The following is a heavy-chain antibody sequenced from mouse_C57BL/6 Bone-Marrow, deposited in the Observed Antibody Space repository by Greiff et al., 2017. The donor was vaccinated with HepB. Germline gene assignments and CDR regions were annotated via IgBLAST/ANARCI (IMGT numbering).Heavy chain of an antibody. CDR3: ARSGDTTVVARGYFDY. V-gene: IGHV1-7*01. J-gene: IGHJ2*01. Sequence: VQLQQSGAELAKPGASVKLSCKASGYTFTSYWMHWVKPRPGQGLEWIGYINPSSGYTKYNQKFKDKATLTADKSSNTAYMQLSSLTYEDSAVYYCARSGDTTVVARGYFDYWGQGTTLTVSS. D-gene: IGHD1-1*01. CDR1: GYTFTSYW. CDR2: INPSSGYT.